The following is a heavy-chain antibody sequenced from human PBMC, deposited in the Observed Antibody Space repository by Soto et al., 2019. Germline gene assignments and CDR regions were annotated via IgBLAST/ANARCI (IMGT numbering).Heavy chain of an antibody. D-gene: IGHD3-16*01. CDR1: GGTSYSYG. Sequence: QVHLVQSGAAVKKAGSSVKVSCKDSGGTSYSYGVTWVRQAPGQGLEWMGRSITSLGEATYAQKFQGRVTITADISTRTSCMELTSLRFEDAAVYFCAREGGLYYIDYWGQGTMVTVSP. V-gene: IGHV1-69*04. CDR3: AREGGLYYIDY. CDR2: SITSLGEA. J-gene: IGHJ4*02.